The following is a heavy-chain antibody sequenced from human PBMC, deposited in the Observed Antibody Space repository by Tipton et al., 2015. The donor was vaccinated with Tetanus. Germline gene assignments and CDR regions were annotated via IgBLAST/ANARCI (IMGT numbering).Heavy chain of an antibody. CDR1: GFNVKNTY. J-gene: IGHJ3*02. V-gene: IGHV3-53*01. D-gene: IGHD6-19*01. Sequence: GSLRLSCAASGFNVKNTYLSWVRQAPGKGLECVAVIYGGGGTYYADSVRGRFIISRDSSTNTVDLQINNVRAEDTAMYYCARGHSTGHDAFEIWGQGTRVTVSS. CDR2: IYGGGGT. CDR3: ARGHSTGHDAFEI.